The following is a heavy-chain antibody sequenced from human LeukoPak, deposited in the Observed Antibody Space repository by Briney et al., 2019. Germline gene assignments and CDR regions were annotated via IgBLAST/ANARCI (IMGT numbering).Heavy chain of an antibody. V-gene: IGHV4-34*01. CDR2: INHSGST. J-gene: IGHJ6*04. Sequence: SETLPLTCAVYGGSFSGYYWSWIRQPPGKGLEWIGEINHSGSTNYNPSLTSRVTISVDTSKNQFSLKLSSVTAADTAVYYCARGRVTMVRGVSNYYYYYGMDVWGKGTTVTVSS. CDR1: GGSFSGYY. D-gene: IGHD3-10*01. CDR3: ARGRVTMVRGVSNYYYYYGMDV.